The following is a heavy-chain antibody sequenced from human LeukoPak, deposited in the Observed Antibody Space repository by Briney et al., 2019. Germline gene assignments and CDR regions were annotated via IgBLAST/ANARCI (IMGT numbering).Heavy chain of an antibody. V-gene: IGHV3-7*01. D-gene: IGHD3-3*01. CDR3: AREPTYYDFWSGYYPNYFDY. CDR1: GFTFSSYW. Sequence: GGSLRLSCAASGFTFSSYWMSWVRQAPGKGLEWVANIKQDGSKKYYVDSVKGRFTISRDNAKNSLYLQMNSLRAEDTAVYYCAREPTYYDFWSGYYPNYFDYWGQGTLVTVSS. J-gene: IGHJ4*02. CDR2: IKQDGSKK.